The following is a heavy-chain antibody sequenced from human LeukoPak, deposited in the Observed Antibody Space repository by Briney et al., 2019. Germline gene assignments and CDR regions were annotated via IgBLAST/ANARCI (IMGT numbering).Heavy chain of an antibody. CDR2: ISTGSNDI. CDR1: GFTFSSYS. V-gene: IGHV3-21*01. Sequence: GGSLRLSCAASGFTFSSYSMNWVRQAPGKGLEWVSSISTGSNDIYYADSVKGRFTISRDNAKNSLYLQMNSLRAEDTAVYYCARDLGYDNSGYHLFDYWGQGTLVTVSS. D-gene: IGHD3-22*01. J-gene: IGHJ4*02. CDR3: ARDLGYDNSGYHLFDY.